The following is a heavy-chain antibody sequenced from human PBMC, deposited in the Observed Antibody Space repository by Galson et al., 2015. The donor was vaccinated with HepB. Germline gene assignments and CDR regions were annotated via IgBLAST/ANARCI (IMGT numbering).Heavy chain of an antibody. J-gene: IGHJ4*02. CDR3: ARDSSSRYYFDY. D-gene: IGHD6-13*01. CDR2: ISYDGSNK. CDR1: GFTFSSYA. Sequence: SLRLSCAASGFTFSSYAMHWVRQAPGKGLEWVAVISYDGSNKYYADSVKGRFTISRDNSKNTLYLQMNSLRAEDTAVYYCARDSSSRYYFDYWGQGTLVTVSS. V-gene: IGHV3-30-3*01.